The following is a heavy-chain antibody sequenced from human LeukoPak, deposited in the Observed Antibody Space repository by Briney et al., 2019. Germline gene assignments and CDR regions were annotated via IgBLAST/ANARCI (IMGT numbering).Heavy chain of an antibody. D-gene: IGHD3-22*01. CDR3: ARDTGYYYDSSGLDY. Sequence: VASVKVSCKASGYTFTSYAMHWVRQAPGQRLEWMGWINAGNGNTKYSQKFQGRVTITRDTSASTAYMELSSLRSEDTAVYYCARDTGYYYDSSGLDYWGQGTLVTVSS. CDR2: INAGNGNT. V-gene: IGHV1-3*01. CDR1: GYTFTSYA. J-gene: IGHJ4*02.